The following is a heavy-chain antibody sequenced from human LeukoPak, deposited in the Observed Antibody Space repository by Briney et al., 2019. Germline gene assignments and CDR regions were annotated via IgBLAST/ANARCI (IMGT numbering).Heavy chain of an antibody. V-gene: IGHV2-5*01. CDR1: GFSLSTSGVG. CDR3: AHKSIIVSYYYGSGSYYNYFDY. CDR2: IYWNDDK. J-gene: IGHJ4*02. Sequence: SGPTLVNPTQTLTLTCTFSGFSLSTSGVGVGWIRQPPGKALEWLALIYWNDDKRYSPSLKSRLTITKDTSKNQVVLTMTNMDPVDTATYYCAHKSIIVSYYYGSGSYYNYFDYWGQGTLVTVSS. D-gene: IGHD3-10*01.